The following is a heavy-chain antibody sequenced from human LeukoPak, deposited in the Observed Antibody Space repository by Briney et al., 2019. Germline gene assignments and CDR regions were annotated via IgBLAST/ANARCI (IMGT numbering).Heavy chain of an antibody. CDR3: ARASSIAATNWFDP. D-gene: IGHD6-6*01. J-gene: IGHJ5*02. CDR2: INHSGST. V-gene: IGHV4-34*01. CDR1: GGSFSGYY. Sequence: SETLSLTCAVYGGSFSGYYWSWIRQPPGKGLEWIGEINHSGSTSYNPSLKSRVTISVDTSKNQFSLKLSSVTAADTAVYYCARASSIAATNWFDPWGQGTLVTVSS.